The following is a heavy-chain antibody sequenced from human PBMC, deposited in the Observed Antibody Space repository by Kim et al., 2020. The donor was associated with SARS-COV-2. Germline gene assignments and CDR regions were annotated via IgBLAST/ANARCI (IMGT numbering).Heavy chain of an antibody. CDR1: GYTFTSYA. CDR2: INTNTGNP. D-gene: IGHD2-2*01. Sequence: ASVKVSCKASGYTFTSYAMNWVRQAPGQGLEWMGWINTNTGNPTYAQGFTGRFVFSLDTSVSTAYLQISSLKAEDTAVYYCARYIGYSQYQLLFGYYYYYGMDVWGQGTTVTVSS. V-gene: IGHV7-4-1*02. CDR3: ARYIGYSQYQLLFGYYYYYGMDV. J-gene: IGHJ6*02.